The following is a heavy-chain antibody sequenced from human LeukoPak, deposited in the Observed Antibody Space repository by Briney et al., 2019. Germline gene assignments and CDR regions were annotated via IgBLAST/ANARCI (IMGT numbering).Heavy chain of an antibody. V-gene: IGHV4-59*01. CDR1: GGSISNYY. CDR2: IYYSGNT. J-gene: IGHJ4*02. D-gene: IGHD2-2*01. CDR3: ARVRYCSTNRCYDREFDN. Sequence: SETLSLTCTVSGGSISNYYWSWIRQPPGEGLEWTGYIYYSGNTNYNPSLKSRVTISVDTSKNQFSLKLNSVTAADTAVYYCARVRYCSTNRCYDREFDNWGQGTLVTVSS.